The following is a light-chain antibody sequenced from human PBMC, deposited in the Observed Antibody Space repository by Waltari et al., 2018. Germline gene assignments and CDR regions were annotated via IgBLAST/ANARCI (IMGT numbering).Light chain of an antibody. CDR1: RPNIGKNY. V-gene: IGLV1-47*01. CDR2: RIY. Sequence: QSVLTKPPSASGTPGPRVTISCYGGRPNIGKNYVFCYQQFPGTAPKLLIYRIYQRPSGVPDRFSGSKSGTSASLAISGLRSEDEADYYCAAWDDSLSVWVFGGGTKLTVL. CDR3: AAWDDSLSVWV. J-gene: IGLJ3*02.